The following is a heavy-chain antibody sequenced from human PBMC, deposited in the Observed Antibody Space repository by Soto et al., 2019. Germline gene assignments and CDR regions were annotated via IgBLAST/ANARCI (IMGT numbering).Heavy chain of an antibody. CDR2: IYPGDSDT. Sequence: PGESLKISCKGSGYSFTSYWIGWVRQMPGKGLEWMGIIYPGDSDTRYSPSFQGQVTISADKSISTAYLQWSSLKASDTAMYYCATTKTTVRPYYYYGMDGWAQRTTVTVSS. CDR1: GYSFTSYW. CDR3: ATTKTTVRPYYYYGMDG. D-gene: IGHD4-17*01. J-gene: IGHJ6*02. V-gene: IGHV5-51*01.